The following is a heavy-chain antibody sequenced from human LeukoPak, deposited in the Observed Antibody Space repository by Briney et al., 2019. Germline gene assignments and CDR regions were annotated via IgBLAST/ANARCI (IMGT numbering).Heavy chain of an antibody. D-gene: IGHD5-24*01. Sequence: SETLTLTCTASGGSISSYYWSWIRQPAGKGLEWIGRIYGSGGTNYNSSLKSRVTMSADTSKNQFSLKLSSVTAADTAVYYCARDRSDGAFDIWGQGTMVTVSS. CDR2: IYGSGGT. CDR3: ARDRSDGAFDI. V-gene: IGHV4-4*07. J-gene: IGHJ3*02. CDR1: GGSISSYY.